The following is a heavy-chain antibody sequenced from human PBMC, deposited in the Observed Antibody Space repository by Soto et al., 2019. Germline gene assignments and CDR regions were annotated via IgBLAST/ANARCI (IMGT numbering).Heavy chain of an antibody. D-gene: IGHD6-19*01. CDR2: ISSSSSYI. Sequence: GGSLRLSCAASGFTFSSYSMNWVRQAPGKGLEWVSSISSSSSYIYYADSVKGRFTISRDNAKNSLYLQMNSLRAEDTAVYYCARDGSGWYPNGMDLWGQGTTVTVSS. V-gene: IGHV3-21*01. CDR3: ARDGSGWYPNGMDL. CDR1: GFTFSSYS. J-gene: IGHJ6*02.